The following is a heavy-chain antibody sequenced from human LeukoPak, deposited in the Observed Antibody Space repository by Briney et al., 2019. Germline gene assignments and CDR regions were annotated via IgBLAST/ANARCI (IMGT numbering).Heavy chain of an antibody. CDR1: GGTFSSYA. J-gene: IGHJ4*02. V-gene: IGHV1-69*10. CDR3: ARDRYGVRSGSCDY. CDR2: IIPILGTA. Sequence: ASVKVSCKASGGTFSSYAISWVRQAPGQGLEWMGGIIPILGTANYAQKFQGRVTITADKSTSTAYMELRSLRYDDTAVYYCARDRYGVRSGSCDYWGQGTLVTVSS. D-gene: IGHD1-26*01.